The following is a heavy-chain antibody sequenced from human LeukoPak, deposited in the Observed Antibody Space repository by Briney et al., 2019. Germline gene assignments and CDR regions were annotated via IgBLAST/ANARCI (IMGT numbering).Heavy chain of an antibody. D-gene: IGHD1-7*01. CDR1: GGSISSYY. CDR3: ARCNWSYRGWWFDP. Sequence: SETLSLTCTVSGGSISSYYWSWIRQPPGKGLEWIGYIYTSGSTNYNPSLKSRVTISVDTSKNQFSLKLSSVTAADTAVYYCARCNWSYRGWWFDPWGQGTLVTVSS. V-gene: IGHV4-4*09. J-gene: IGHJ5*02. CDR2: IYTSGST.